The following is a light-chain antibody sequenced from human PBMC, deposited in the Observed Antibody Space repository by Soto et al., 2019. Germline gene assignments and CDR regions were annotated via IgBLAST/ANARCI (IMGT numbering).Light chain of an antibody. CDR1: SSNIGSNY. CDR3: SAWDDSLSGYVV. J-gene: IGLJ2*01. V-gene: IGLV1-47*01. Sequence: QSVLTQPPSASGTPGQRVTISCSGSSSNIGSNYVYWYQQLPATAPKLLIYRNNKQPSGVPDRFSGSKSGTSASLAISGLRSEDEADDYYSAWDDSLSGYVVFGGGTQLTVL. CDR2: RNN.